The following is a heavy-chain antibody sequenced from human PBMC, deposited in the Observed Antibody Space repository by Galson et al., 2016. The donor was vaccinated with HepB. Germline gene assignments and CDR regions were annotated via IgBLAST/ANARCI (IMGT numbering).Heavy chain of an antibody. CDR3: VRDHSVVPTTAYNWFDP. CDR1: GFAFGSHW. D-gene: IGHD4-23*01. Sequence: SLRLSCAASGFAFGSHWMHWVRQVPGKGLVWVSRINSGGTISNYADSVKGRFTISRDNAKNTLYLQMNSLRAEDTAVYFCVRDHSVVPTTAYNWFDPWGRGTLVTVSS. CDR2: INSGGTIS. J-gene: IGHJ5*02. V-gene: IGHV3-74*01.